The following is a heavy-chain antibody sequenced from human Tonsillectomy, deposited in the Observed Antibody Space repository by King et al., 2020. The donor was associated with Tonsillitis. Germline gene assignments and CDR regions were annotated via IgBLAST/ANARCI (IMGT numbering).Heavy chain of an antibody. CDR2: IKSKSAGGTT. CDR1: DFTFKNAW. Sequence: VQLVESGGGLVKPGGSLRLSCAASDFTFKNAWMSWVRQAPGKGLEWVGHIKSKSAGGTTDYAAPVQGRFTISRDDSKTMLYLQMNSLKIEDTAVYYCTTVGYDSTWYTTFDYWGRGTLVAVSS. J-gene: IGHJ4*02. V-gene: IGHV3-15*01. CDR3: TTVGYDSTWYTTFDY. D-gene: IGHD6-13*01.